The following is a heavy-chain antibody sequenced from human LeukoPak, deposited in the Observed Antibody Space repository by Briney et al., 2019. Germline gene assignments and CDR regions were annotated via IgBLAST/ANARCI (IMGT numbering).Heavy chain of an antibody. J-gene: IGHJ4*02. CDR3: ARDASALY. Sequence: PGGSLSLSCAASGLIFRKYWMTWVRQAPGKGLEWVASIKPDGGEKYYLDSVKGRFTISRDNARDSLYLQMNSLRDDDTSVYVCARDASALYWGRGTLVTVSS. CDR1: GLIFRKYW. CDR2: IKPDGGEK. V-gene: IGHV3-7*01. D-gene: IGHD6-19*01.